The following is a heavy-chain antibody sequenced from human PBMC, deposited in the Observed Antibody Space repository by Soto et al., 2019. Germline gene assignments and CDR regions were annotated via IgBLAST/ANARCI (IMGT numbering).Heavy chain of an antibody. Sequence: SAPMSLTCTVLGGSIRGYYWLWIGRPPGKGLEWIGYIYYSGSTNYNPSLKSRVTISVDTSKNQYSMKLSSVTAADTSVYTCATPVPRDISEMDVWGQGTMVTVSS. CDR1: GGSIRGYY. J-gene: IGHJ6*02. CDR2: IYYSGST. V-gene: IGHV4-59*01. D-gene: IGHD6-19*01. CDR3: ATPVPRDISEMDV.